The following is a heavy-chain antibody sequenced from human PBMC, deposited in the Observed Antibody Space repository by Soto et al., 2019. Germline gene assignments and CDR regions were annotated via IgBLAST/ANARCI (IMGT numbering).Heavy chain of an antibody. V-gene: IGHV3-48*02. CDR3: ARTVDAFDI. CDR2: IRSSSSTI. CDR1: GFSLSNYS. Sequence: VQLVESGGGLVQPGGSLRLSCAASGFSLSNYSMNWVRQAPGKGLEWVSYIRSSSSTIYYADSVKGRFTISRDNAKNLLYLQMNSLRDEDTAVYYCARTVDAFDIWGQGTMVTVSS. J-gene: IGHJ3*02. D-gene: IGHD4-4*01.